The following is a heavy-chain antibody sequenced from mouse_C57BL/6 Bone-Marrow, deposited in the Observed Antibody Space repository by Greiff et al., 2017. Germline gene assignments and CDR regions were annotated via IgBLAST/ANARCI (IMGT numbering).Heavy chain of an antibody. Sequence: VQLQQSGPELVKPGASVKISCKASGYTFTDYYMNWVKQSHGKSLEWIGDINPNNGGTSYNQKFKGKATLTVDKSSSTAYMELRSLTSEDSAVYYCARGGYYFGYWGQGTTLTVSS. J-gene: IGHJ2*01. V-gene: IGHV1-26*01. CDR3: ARGGYYFGY. CDR1: GYTFTDYY. CDR2: INPNNGGT.